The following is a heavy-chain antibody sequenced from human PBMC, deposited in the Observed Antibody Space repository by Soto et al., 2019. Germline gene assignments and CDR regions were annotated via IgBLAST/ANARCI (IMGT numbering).Heavy chain of an antibody. V-gene: IGHV3-33*01. CDR1: GFTFSSYG. Sequence: VQLVESGGGVVQPGRSLSLSCAASGFTFSSYGMQWVRQAPGKGLEWVAVIWHDGSNQYYGDSVKGRFTISRDNSKNTLNLLMNNLRAEDSAVYYCARSGITGTGYYFYGMDVWGQGTTVTVSS. J-gene: IGHJ6*02. D-gene: IGHD1-7*01. CDR3: ARSGITGTGYYFYGMDV. CDR2: IWHDGSNQ.